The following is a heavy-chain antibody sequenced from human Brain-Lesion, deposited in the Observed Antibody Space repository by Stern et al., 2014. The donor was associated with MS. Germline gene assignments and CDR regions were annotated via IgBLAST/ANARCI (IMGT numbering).Heavy chain of an antibody. CDR1: GFTFRNYW. Sequence: EVQLVEPGGGLVQPGGSLRLSCAASGFTFRNYWMHWFRQAPGKGLVWVSRVNNDGRRTSYADSVKGRFPMSRDNAKNTLYLQMNSLRVEDTAIYYCARGERWFDAWGQGTLVTVSS. J-gene: IGHJ5*02. CDR2: VNNDGRRT. V-gene: IGHV3-74*01. CDR3: ARGERWFDA.